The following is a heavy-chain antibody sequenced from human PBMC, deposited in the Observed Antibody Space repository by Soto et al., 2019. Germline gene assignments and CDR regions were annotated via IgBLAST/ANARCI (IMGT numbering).Heavy chain of an antibody. Sequence: QVQLQESGPGLVKPSETLSLTCTVSGGSISSYYWSWIRQPPGKALEWIGYIYYSGSTNYNPSLXXRXXISVDTSENQFSLELNSVTAADTAVYFCARSLENGDVSFKYWGQGTLVTVSA. J-gene: IGHJ4*02. CDR3: ARSLENGDVSFKY. D-gene: IGHD1-1*01. CDR2: IYYSGST. V-gene: IGHV4-59*01. CDR1: GGSISSYY.